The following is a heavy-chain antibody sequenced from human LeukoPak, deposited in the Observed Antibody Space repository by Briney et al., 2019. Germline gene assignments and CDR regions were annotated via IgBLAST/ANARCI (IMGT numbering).Heavy chain of an antibody. J-gene: IGHJ6*03. D-gene: IGHD2-2*01. CDR3: ARGLVVVPAAMGAYYYYYMDV. Sequence: ASVTVSCKASGYTFTSYDINWVRQAPGQGLEWMGWMNPNSGNTGYAQKFQGRVTMTRNTSISTAYMELSSLRSEDTAVYYCARGLVVVPAAMGAYYYYYMDVWGKGTTVTISS. V-gene: IGHV1-8*01. CDR2: MNPNSGNT. CDR1: GYTFTSYD.